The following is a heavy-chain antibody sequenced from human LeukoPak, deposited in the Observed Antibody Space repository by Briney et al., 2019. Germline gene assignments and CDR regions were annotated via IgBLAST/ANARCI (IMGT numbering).Heavy chain of an antibody. V-gene: IGHV3-30*03. CDR3: VRPPYRDSDGPLQI. Sequence: GGSLRHSCAAPGFTFSSYGIHSVRQAPRKGLEWVSVISYDRGNKYYADSVKGRFTISRDNSKKPLYLQMNSLRAEDTAVYYCVRPPYRDSDGPLQIWGQGTMVTVSS. J-gene: IGHJ3*01. CDR2: ISYDRGNK. CDR1: GFTFSSYG. D-gene: IGHD3-16*02.